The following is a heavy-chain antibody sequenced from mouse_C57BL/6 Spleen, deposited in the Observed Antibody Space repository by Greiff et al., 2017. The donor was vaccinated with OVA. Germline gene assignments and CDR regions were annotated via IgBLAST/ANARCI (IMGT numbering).Heavy chain of an antibody. J-gene: IGHJ1*03. CDR1: GFNINNTY. Sequence: EVKLMESVAELVRPGASVTLSCTASGFNINNTYMHWVKQRPEQGLEWIGRIEPANGNTKYAPKFQGKATITADTSSNTAYLQLSSLTSEDTAIYYCARAPYYYGSSYWYFYVWGTGTTVTVSS. D-gene: IGHD1-1*01. CDR3: ARAPYYYGSSYWYFYV. CDR2: IEPANGNT. V-gene: IGHV14-3*01.